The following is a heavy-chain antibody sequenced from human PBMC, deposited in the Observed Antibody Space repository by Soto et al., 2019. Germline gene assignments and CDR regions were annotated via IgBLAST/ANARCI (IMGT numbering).Heavy chain of an antibody. Sequence: ASVKVSCKASGYTFTSYYMHWVRQAPGQGLEWMGIINPSGGSTSYAQKFQVALTMTNMDPVDTATYYCARIQSMVRGWDYYYYYMDVWGKGTTVTVSS. CDR2: INPSGGST. D-gene: IGHD3-10*01. V-gene: IGHV1-46*01. J-gene: IGHJ6*03. CDR3: YYYMDV. CDR1: GYTFTSYY.